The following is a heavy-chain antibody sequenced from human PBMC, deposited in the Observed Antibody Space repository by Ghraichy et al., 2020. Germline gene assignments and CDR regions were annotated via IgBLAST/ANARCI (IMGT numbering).Heavy chain of an antibody. CDR2: INHSGST. J-gene: IGHJ6*02. CDR1: GGSFSGYY. CDR3: ARVGTVLLWFGEVRRYYGMDV. V-gene: IGHV4-34*01. Sequence: SETLSLTCAVYGGSFSGYYWSWIRQPPGKGLEWIGEINHSGSTNYNPSLKSRVTISVDTSKNQFSLKLSSVTAADTAVYYCARVGTVLLWFGEVRRYYGMDVWGQGTTVTVSS. D-gene: IGHD3-10*01.